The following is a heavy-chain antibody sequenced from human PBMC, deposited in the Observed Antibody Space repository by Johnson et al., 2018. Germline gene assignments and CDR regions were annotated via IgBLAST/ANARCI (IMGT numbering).Heavy chain of an antibody. CDR3: AREASSSSYSYYYMDV. J-gene: IGHJ6*03. D-gene: IGHD6-6*01. V-gene: IGHV4-31*03. CDR2: IHYMGST. Sequence: QVELREAGPRLVEPSQPLSLTCTVSSGSTSSGGYYWSWIRQPPGKGLEWIGYIHYMGSTFSNPSLKSRVAISVDTSKNQFSLKPRSVTAAVTAVYYGAREASSSSYSYYYMDVWGKGTTVTVSS. CDR1: SGSTSSGGYY.